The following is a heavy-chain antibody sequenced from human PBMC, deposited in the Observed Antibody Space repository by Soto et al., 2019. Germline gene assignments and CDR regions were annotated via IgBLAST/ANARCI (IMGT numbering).Heavy chain of an antibody. CDR1: GFTFSSYS. D-gene: IGHD5-18*01. CDR3: ARDEGYSYGYYFDY. CDR2: ISSSSSYI. Sequence: EVQLVESGGGLVKPGGSLRLSCAASGFTFSSYSMNWVRQAPGKGLEWVSSISSSSSYIYYADSVKGRFTISRDNAKNSLYLQMNSLRAEDTALYYCARDEGYSYGYYFDYWGHGTLVTVSS. J-gene: IGHJ4*01. V-gene: IGHV3-21*01.